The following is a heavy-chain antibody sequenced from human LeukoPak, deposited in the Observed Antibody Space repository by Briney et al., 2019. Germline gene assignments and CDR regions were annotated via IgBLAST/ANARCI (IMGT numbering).Heavy chain of an antibody. CDR1: GFTFSSYA. D-gene: IGHD3-10*01. J-gene: IGHJ4*02. V-gene: IGHV3-64*01. CDR2: ISSNGGST. Sequence: QTGGSLRLSCAVSGFTFSSYAMHWVRQAPGKGLEYVSAISSNGGSTYYANSVRGRFTISRDNSKNTLYLQMGSLRAEDMAVYYCAREQKSYYGSGSTFDYWGQGTLVTVSS. CDR3: AREQKSYYGSGSTFDY.